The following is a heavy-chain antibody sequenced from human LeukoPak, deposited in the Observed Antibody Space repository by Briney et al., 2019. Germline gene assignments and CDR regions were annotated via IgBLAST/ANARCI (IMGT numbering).Heavy chain of an antibody. CDR2: ISDSGSTI. V-gene: IGHV3-11*01. Sequence: GGSLRLSCAASEFVFSDYYMSWIRQAPGKGLEWASYISDSGSTIYYADSVKGRFTISRDNSKNTLFLQMNSLTAEDTAIYYCVKEGGSFLTWFDSWGQGSLVTVSS. CDR3: VKEGGSFLTWFDS. D-gene: IGHD2-15*01. J-gene: IGHJ5*01. CDR1: EFVFSDYY.